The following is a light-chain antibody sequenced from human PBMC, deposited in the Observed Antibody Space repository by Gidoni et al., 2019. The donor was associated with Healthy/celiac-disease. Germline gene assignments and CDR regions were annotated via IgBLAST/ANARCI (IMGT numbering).Light chain of an antibody. CDR3: TQRSNWPYT. CDR2: DAS. CDR1: QSVSSY. V-gene: IGKV3-11*01. Sequence: EIVLTQSPATLSLSPGERATLSCRASQSVSSYLAWFQQKPGQAPRLLIYDASNRATGIPARFSGSGSGTDFTLTISSLEPEDFAVYYCTQRSNWPYTFGQGTKLEIK. J-gene: IGKJ2*01.